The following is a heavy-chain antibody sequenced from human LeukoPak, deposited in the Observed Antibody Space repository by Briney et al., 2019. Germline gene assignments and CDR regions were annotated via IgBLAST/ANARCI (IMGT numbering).Heavy chain of an antibody. J-gene: IGHJ5*02. Sequence: GGSLRLSCAASGFTFSTYWMTWVRQAPGKGLEWVANINRDGTQKYYVDSVKGRFSISRDNAQNSLYLHMNGLRAEDTAAYYCARVRYSYGLYGGRWFDPWGQGTVVTVSS. CDR3: ARVRYSYGLYGGRWFDP. V-gene: IGHV3-7*01. D-gene: IGHD5-18*01. CDR2: INRDGTQK. CDR1: GFTFSTYW.